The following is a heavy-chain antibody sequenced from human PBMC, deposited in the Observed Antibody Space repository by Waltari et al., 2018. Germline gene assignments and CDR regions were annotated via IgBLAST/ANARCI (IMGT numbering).Heavy chain of an antibody. Sequence: QVQLQESGPGLLKPSETLSLSCIVSGRSIGLYYWTWIRQPPGKGLEWIGYIDYSGNTKANPSLKGRVTMSIGTSTARNKISLQLKTVTAADADTAYCASAHAPGVRYGGYSRDYSSGMAVWGVGTAVIVSS. CDR3: ASAHAPGVRYGGYSRDYSSGMAV. CDR2: IDYSGNT. V-gene: IGHV4-59*01. J-gene: IGHJ6*04. CDR1: GRSIGLYY. D-gene: IGHD4-17*01.